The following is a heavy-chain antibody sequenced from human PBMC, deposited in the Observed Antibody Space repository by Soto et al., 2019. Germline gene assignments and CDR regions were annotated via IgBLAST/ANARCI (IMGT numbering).Heavy chain of an antibody. D-gene: IGHD2-15*01. CDR2: VDHSDSYS. Sequence: GESLKISCKVSGYTFTTYWFSWVRQMPGKGLEWMGRVDHSDSYSNFSPSFQGHVTISTDNSVTTADLQWSRLKASDTALYYCARHSFTGVVVARNVYYSAMDVWGQGTT. J-gene: IGHJ6*02. V-gene: IGHV5-10-1*01. CDR3: ARHSFTGVVVARNVYYSAMDV. CDR1: GYTFTTYW.